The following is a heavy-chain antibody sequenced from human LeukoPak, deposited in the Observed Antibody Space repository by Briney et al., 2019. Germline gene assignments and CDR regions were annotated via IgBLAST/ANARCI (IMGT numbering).Heavy chain of an antibody. V-gene: IGHV3-23*01. CDR1: GFSFSSYA. CDR2: ISGSGVST. D-gene: IGHD3-3*01. Sequence: GGSLRLSCAASGFSFSSYAMSWVRQAPGKGLEWVSAISGSGVSTYYADSVKGRFTISRDNSKNTLYLQMNSLRAEDTAVYYCAKGGNDFWSGYWGDYWGQGTLVTVSS. J-gene: IGHJ4*02. CDR3: AKGGNDFWSGYWGDY.